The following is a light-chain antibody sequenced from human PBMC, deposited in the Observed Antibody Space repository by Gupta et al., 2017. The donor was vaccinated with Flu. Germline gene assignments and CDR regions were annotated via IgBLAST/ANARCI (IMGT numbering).Light chain of an antibody. V-gene: IGKV1-39*01. CDR1: QIISNY. CDR3: QQRFSSPIT. J-gene: IGKJ5*01. CDR2: SAS. Sequence: DMQMTQSPSCLSASLGDRVTITCRASQIISNYLNWYQQKPRKAPKLLIYSASTLQGGVPSRFSGSGSGTDFILTISNRQPEEFATYYCQQRFSSPITFGQGTQMDIK.